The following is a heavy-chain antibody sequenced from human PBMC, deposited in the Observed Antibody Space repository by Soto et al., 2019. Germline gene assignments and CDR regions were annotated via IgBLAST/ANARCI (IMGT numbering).Heavy chain of an antibody. CDR1: GGTFSSYA. CDR2: IIPIFGTA. Sequence: QVQLVQSGAEVKKPGSSVKVSCKASGGTFSSYAISWVRQAPGQGLEWMGGIIPIFGTANYAQKFQGRVTITADESTCTAYMELRGLRSEDTAVYYCAGWGYYARRVVRDYWGQGTLVTVSS. V-gene: IGHV1-69*12. D-gene: IGHD3-22*01. CDR3: AGWGYYARRVVRDY. J-gene: IGHJ4*02.